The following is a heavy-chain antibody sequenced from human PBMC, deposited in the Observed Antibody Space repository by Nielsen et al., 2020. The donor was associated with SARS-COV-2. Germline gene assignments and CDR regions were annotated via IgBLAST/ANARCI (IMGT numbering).Heavy chain of an antibody. CDR3: AKVFGNVCPYN. Sequence: GESLKISCAASGFTFSSYAMSWVRQAPGKGLEWVSSISASAGTFYADSVKGQFIISRDNSKNTLYLQMNSLTAEDTAVYYCAKVFGNVCPYNWGQGTLVTVSS. D-gene: IGHD3-10*02. CDR1: GFTFSSYA. J-gene: IGHJ4*02. V-gene: IGHV3-23*01. CDR2: ISASAGT.